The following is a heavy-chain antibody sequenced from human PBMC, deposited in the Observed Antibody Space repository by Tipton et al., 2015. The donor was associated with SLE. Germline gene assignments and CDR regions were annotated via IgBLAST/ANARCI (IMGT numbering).Heavy chain of an antibody. V-gene: IGHV3-53*05. CDR1: GFTVSNNY. J-gene: IGHJ4*02. D-gene: IGHD3-16*01. CDR2: IYSVGST. CDR3: AKDQESLYYSDY. Sequence: SLRLSCAASGFTVSNNYMSWVRQAPGKGLEWVSIIYSVGSTYYGDSVKGRFAISRDNSKNTLYLQMNTLRPEDTAVYYCAKDQESLYYSDYWGQGTLVTVSS.